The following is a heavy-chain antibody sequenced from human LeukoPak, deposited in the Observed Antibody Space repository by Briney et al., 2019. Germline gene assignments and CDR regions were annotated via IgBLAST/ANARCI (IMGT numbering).Heavy chain of an antibody. J-gene: IGHJ5*02. CDR1: GGTFSSYA. D-gene: IGHD3-10*01. V-gene: IGHV1-69*06. CDR2: IIPIFGTA. Sequence: SVKVSCKASGGTFSSYAISWVRQAPGQGLEWMGGIIPIFGTANYAQKFQGRVTITADKSTSTAYMELSSLRSEDTAVYYCARDKHGSGSYYSFFRRRGNWFDPWGQGTLVTVSS. CDR3: ARDKHGSGSYYSFFRRRGNWFDP.